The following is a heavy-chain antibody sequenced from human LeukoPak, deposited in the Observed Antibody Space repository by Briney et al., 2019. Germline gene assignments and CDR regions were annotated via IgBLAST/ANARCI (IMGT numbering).Heavy chain of an antibody. CDR2: IYYSGST. J-gene: IGHJ4*02. V-gene: IGHV4-39*01. D-gene: IGHD3-3*01. Sequence: SETLSLTCTVSGGSISSSSYYWGWIRQPPGKGLEWIGSIYYSGSTYYNPSLKSRVTISVDTSKNQFSLKLSSVTAADTAVYYCARIDFWSGQNSAGYYFDYWGQGTLVTVSS. CDR3: ARIDFWSGQNSAGYYFDY. CDR1: GGSISSSSYY.